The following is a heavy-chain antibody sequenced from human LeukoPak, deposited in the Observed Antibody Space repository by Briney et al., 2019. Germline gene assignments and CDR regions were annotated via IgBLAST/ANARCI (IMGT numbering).Heavy chain of an antibody. CDR3: AKNYGDYVAYFQH. CDR2: ISGSGGST. V-gene: IGHV3-23*01. J-gene: IGHJ1*01. Sequence: GGSLRLSCAASGFTFSSYAMSWVRQAPGKGLEWVSAISGSGGSTYYADSVKGRFTISRDNSKNTLYLQMNSMRAEDTAVYYCAKNYGDYVAYFQHWGQGTLVTVSS. D-gene: IGHD4-17*01. CDR1: GFTFSSYA.